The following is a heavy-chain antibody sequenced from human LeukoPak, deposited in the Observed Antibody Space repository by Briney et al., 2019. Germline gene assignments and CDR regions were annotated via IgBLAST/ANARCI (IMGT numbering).Heavy chain of an antibody. J-gene: IGHJ5*02. CDR1: GFTFSSYA. Sequence: GGSLRLSCAASGFTFSSYAMSWVRQAPGKGLQWVSAISGSGGSTYYADSAKGRFTISRDNSKNTLYLQMNSLRAEDTAVYYCAKLGRLLRDWFDPWGQGTLVTVSS. D-gene: IGHD3-10*01. CDR2: ISGSGGST. V-gene: IGHV3-23*01. CDR3: AKLGRLLRDWFDP.